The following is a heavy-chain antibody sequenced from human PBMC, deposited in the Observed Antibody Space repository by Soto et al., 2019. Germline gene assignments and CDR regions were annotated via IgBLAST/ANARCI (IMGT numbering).Heavy chain of an antibody. CDR1: GFTFSSYG. CDR3: AKGAAAGFYYYYGMDV. V-gene: IGHV3-30*18. J-gene: IGHJ6*02. D-gene: IGHD6-13*01. CDR2: ISYDGSNK. Sequence: GGSLRLSCAASGFTFSSYGMHWVRQAPGKGLEWVAVISYDGSNKYYADSVKGRFTISRDDSKNTLYLQMNSLRAEDTAVYYCAKGAAAGFYYYYGMDVWGQGTTVTVSS.